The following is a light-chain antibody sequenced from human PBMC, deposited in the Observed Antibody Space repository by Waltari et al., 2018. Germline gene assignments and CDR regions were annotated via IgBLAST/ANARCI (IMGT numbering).Light chain of an antibody. Sequence: EIVMTQSPATLSVSPGERATLSCRASQSVSSNLAWYQHKPGQAPRLLIYGASTRATGILARFSGSAYGTEFTLTLRCLQSEDFAVYYCQQYNPWRTFGQGTKLEIK. J-gene: IGKJ2*01. CDR3: QQYNPWRT. V-gene: IGKV3D-15*01. CDR1: QSVSSN. CDR2: GAS.